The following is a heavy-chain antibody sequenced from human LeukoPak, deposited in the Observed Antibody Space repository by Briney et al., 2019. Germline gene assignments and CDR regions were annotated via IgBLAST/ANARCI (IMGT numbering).Heavy chain of an antibody. J-gene: IGHJ5*02. CDR3: ARGWQINSSGGFVDP. CDR2: IISNTGGT. V-gene: IGHV1-2*02. Sequence: VASVTVSCKASGYTFTDYYVHWIRQAPGQGLEWMGLIISNTGGTYVAQKFQGRVTMTRDTSIITAYMELSRLTSDDTTVYYCARGWQINSSGGFVDPWGQGTLVTVSS. D-gene: IGHD6-6*01. CDR1: GYTFTDYY.